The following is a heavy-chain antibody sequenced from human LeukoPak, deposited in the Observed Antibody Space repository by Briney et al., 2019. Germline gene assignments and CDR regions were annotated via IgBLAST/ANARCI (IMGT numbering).Heavy chain of an antibody. CDR1: GYTFTSYG. CDR2: ISAYNGNT. J-gene: IGHJ4*02. V-gene: IGHV1-18*01. D-gene: IGHD5-18*01. Sequence: ASVKVSCKASGYTFTSYGISWVRQATGQGLEGVGWISAYNGNTNYAQKLQGRVTMTTDTSTSTAYMELRSLRSDDTAVYYCAVEVVTAMVNTFDYWGQGTLVTVSS. CDR3: AVEVVTAMVNTFDY.